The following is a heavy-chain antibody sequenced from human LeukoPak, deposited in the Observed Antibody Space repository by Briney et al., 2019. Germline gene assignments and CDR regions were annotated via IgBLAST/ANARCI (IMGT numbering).Heavy chain of an antibody. CDR1: GGSFSGYY. V-gene: IGHV4-34*01. CDR3: AMSSWFGELLPDY. CDR2: INHSGST. J-gene: IGHJ4*02. D-gene: IGHD3-10*01. Sequence: SETLSLTCAVYGGSFSGYYWSWIRQPPGKGLEWIGEINHSGSTNYNPSLKSRVTISVDTSKNQFSLKLSSVTAADTAVYYCAMSSWFGELLPDYWGQGTLVTVSP.